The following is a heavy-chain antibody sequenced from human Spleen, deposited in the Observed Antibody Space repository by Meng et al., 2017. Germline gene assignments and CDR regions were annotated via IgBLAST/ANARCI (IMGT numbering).Heavy chain of an antibody. V-gene: IGHV3-15*01. D-gene: IGHD6-13*01. Sequence: GESLKISCVASGFSFTDAWMSWFRQAPGKGLEWVGRIKSNSDGGTTDYAAPVKGRFTISRDDSKNTLYLQMNSLITEDTAVYFCATGAAAADHWGQGTLVTVSS. J-gene: IGHJ4*02. CDR3: ATGAAAADH. CDR2: IKSNSDGGTT. CDR1: GFSFTDAW.